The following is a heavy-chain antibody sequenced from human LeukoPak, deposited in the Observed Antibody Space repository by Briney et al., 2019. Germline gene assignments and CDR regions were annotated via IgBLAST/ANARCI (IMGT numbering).Heavy chain of an antibody. CDR1: GFTFSSYE. CDR2: ISSSGSTI. Sequence: GGSLRLSCAASGFTFSSYEMNWVRQAPGKGLEWVSYISSSGSTIHYADSVKGRFTISRDNAKNSLYLQMNSLRAEDTAVYYCAREDYDSSDPLDYWGQGTLVTVSP. V-gene: IGHV3-48*03. CDR3: AREDYDSSDPLDY. J-gene: IGHJ4*02. D-gene: IGHD3-22*01.